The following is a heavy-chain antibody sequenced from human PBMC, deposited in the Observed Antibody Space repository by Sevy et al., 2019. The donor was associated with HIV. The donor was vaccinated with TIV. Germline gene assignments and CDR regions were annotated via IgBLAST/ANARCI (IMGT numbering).Heavy chain of an antibody. CDR2: IYYTGTT. V-gene: IGHV4-39*01. D-gene: IGHD3-10*01. J-gene: IGHJ6*02. Sequence: SETLSLTCTVSGGSISSSSYYWVWIRQSPGKGLEWIGSIYYTGTTHSNPSLKSRVTISKDISKNQFFLRLRSVTAADTAMYFCARPNSMASYTLDVWGQGTTVTVSS. CDR1: GGSISSSSYY. CDR3: ARPNSMASYTLDV.